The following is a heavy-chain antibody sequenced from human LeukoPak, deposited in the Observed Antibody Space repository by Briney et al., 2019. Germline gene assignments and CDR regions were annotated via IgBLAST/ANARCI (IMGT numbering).Heavy chain of an antibody. CDR2: ISDSGDQT. D-gene: IGHD4-17*01. CDR3: AKEITLTTAYFDY. Sequence: GGSLRLSCVASGFTFSKYDMSWVRQAPGKGLEWVSGISDSGDQTYYADSVRARFTISRDNSKNTLYLQVNSLRAEDTALYDCAKEITLTTAYFDYWGQGTLVTVSS. CDR1: GFTFSKYD. J-gene: IGHJ4*02. V-gene: IGHV3-23*01.